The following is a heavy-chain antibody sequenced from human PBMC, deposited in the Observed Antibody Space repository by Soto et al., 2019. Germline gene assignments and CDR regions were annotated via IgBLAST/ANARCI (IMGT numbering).Heavy chain of an antibody. J-gene: IGHJ4*02. CDR2: INNDGSST. Sequence: GGSLRLSCAASGFTFSSYWMHWVRQAPGKGLVWVSRINNDGSSTSYADSVKGRFTISRDNSKNTLYLQMNSLRAEDTAVYYCAILRITGTTFDPPFDYWGQGTLVTVSS. D-gene: IGHD1-7*01. CDR3: AILRITGTTFDPPFDY. V-gene: IGHV3-74*01. CDR1: GFTFSSYW.